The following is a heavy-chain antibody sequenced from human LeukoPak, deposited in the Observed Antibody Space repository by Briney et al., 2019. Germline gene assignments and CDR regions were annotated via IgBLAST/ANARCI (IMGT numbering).Heavy chain of an antibody. Sequence: PGGSLRLSCAASGFTFSSYWMSWIRQAPGKGLEWVGFIRSKAYGGTTEYAASVKGRFTISRDDSKSIAYLQMNSLRAEDTAVYYCAKSGLSKFDYWGQGTLVTVSS. V-gene: IGHV3-71*01. D-gene: IGHD3-10*01. CDR2: IRSKAYGGTT. CDR1: GFTFSSYW. CDR3: AKSGLSKFDY. J-gene: IGHJ4*02.